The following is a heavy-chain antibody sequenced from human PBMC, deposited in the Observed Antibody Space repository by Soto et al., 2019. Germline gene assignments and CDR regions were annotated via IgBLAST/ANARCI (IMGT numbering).Heavy chain of an antibody. CDR2: VYHTGRT. J-gene: IGHJ4*02. CDR3: ARDFAYFDS. CDR1: GGSFKSGSYS. Sequence: ASETLSLTCTVSGGSFKSGSYSWGWTRQPPGKGLEWIGYVYHTGRTSYNPSLKSRVSISMDTSKNQFSLNLDSVAAADTAVYFCARDFAYFDSWGQGTLVTVSS. V-gene: IGHV4-61*01. D-gene: IGHD3-3*01.